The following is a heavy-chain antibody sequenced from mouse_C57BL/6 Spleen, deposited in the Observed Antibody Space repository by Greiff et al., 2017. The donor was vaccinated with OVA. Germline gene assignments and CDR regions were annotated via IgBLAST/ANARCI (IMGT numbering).Heavy chain of an antibody. D-gene: IGHD1-1*02. Sequence: VQLQQSGPELVKPGASVKISCKASGYSFTGYYMNWVKQSPEKSLEWIGEINPSTGGTTYNQKFKAKATLTVDKSSSTAYMQLKSLTSEDSAVYYCARSPPSWCIEVWGTGTTVTVSS. CDR3: ARSPPSWCIEV. CDR2: INPSTGGT. V-gene: IGHV1-42*01. CDR1: GYSFTGYY. J-gene: IGHJ1*03.